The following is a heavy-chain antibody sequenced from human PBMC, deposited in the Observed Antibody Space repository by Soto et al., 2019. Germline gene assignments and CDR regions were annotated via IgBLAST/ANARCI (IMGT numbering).Heavy chain of an antibody. V-gene: IGHV4-31*03. J-gene: IGHJ6*03. CDR1: GGSISSGGYY. Sequence: QVQLQESGPGLVKPSQTLSLTCSVSGGSISSGGYYWSWIHQRPGMGLEWIGYIFYLGNTYYNPSLKSRLTLSVDTSKNQFTLKLTSVSAADTAVYYCARDQTIAVAGPYLDVWGKGTTVTVSS. CDR3: ARDQTIAVAGPYLDV. CDR2: IFYLGNT. D-gene: IGHD6-13*01.